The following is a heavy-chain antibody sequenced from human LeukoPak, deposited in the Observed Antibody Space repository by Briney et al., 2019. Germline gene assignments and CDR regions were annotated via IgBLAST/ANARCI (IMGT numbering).Heavy chain of an antibody. Sequence: PGRSLRLSCAASGFTFTNYAMSWVRQAPGKGLEWVSAISARGDNTYYADSVKGRFSISRDNSQNTQYLQMNSLRAEDTAIYYCAKAHHYGAGSSFGYWGQGILVTVSS. D-gene: IGHD3-10*01. V-gene: IGHV3-23*01. CDR2: ISARGDNT. CDR1: GFTFTNYA. J-gene: IGHJ4*02. CDR3: AKAHHYGAGSSFGY.